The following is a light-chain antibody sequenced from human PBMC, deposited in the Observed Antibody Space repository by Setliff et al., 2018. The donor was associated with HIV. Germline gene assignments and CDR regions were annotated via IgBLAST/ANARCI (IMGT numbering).Light chain of an antibody. CDR2: EVT. CDR1: NSDIGSYNY. J-gene: IGLJ1*01. CDR3: SSYAGNNNLV. Sequence: QSVLTQPPSASGSPGQSVAISCTGTNSDIGSYNYVSWYQQHPGKAPKLMIYEVTKRPSGVPDRFSGSKSGNTASLTVSGLQAEDEADYYCSSYAGNNNLVFGTGTKVTVL. V-gene: IGLV2-8*01.